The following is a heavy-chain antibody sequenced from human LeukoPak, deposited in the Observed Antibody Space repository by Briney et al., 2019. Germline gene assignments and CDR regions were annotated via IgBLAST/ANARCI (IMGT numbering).Heavy chain of an antibody. J-gene: IGHJ3*02. CDR3: ARQNGDYAQDAFDI. CDR2: INHSGST. V-gene: IGHV4-39*07. CDR1: GGSISGSSYY. D-gene: IGHD4-17*01. Sequence: SETLSLTCTVSGGSISGSSYYWGWIRQPPGKGLEWIGEINHSGSTNYNPSLKSRVTISVDTSKNQFSLKLSSVTAADTAVYYCARQNGDYAQDAFDIWGQGTMVTVSS.